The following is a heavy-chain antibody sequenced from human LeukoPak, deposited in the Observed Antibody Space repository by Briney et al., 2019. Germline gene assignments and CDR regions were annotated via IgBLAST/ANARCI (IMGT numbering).Heavy chain of an antibody. D-gene: IGHD6-25*01. CDR1: GYTFTNYP. J-gene: IGHJ4*02. CDR3: ARGGYSRGQGSPFDY. Sequence: GASVKVSCKASGYTFTNYPMIWVRQAPGQGLEWMGWINTKTGSPTYAQGLTGQYLFSLDTSVSTTYLRISDLQAEDTAMYYCARGGYSRGQGSPFDYWGQGTLVTVSS. CDR2: INTKTGSP. V-gene: IGHV7-4-1*02.